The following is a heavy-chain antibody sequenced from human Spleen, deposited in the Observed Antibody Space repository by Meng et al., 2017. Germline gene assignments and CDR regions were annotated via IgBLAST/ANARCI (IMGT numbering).Heavy chain of an antibody. V-gene: IGHV2-5*02. D-gene: IGHD6-13*01. CDR1: GFSLSTSGLC. CDR3: AHSQYSSSWTRFDY. J-gene: IGHJ4*02. CDR2: IYWDDDQ. Sequence: LTLTYSCRSLVKPTRTLPRTATCSGFSLSTSGLCVCCIRQPSGKALEWLALIYWDDDQRYSPSLVSRLTVTKDTSKNQVVLTMTNIDTADTATYYCAHSQYSSSWTRFDYWGQGTLVTVSS.